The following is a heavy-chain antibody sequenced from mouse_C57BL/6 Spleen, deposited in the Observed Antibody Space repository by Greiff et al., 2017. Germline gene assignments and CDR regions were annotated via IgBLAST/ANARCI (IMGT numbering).Heavy chain of an antibody. CDR2: ISYDGSN. Sequence: VQLKESGPGLVKPSQSLSLTCSVTGYSITSGYYWNWIRQFPGNKLEWMGYISYDGSNNYNPSLKNRISITRDTSKNQFFLKLNSVTTEDTATYYCAREPEGDGFAYWGQGTLVTVSA. CDR1: GYSITSGYY. V-gene: IGHV3-6*01. CDR3: AREPEGDGFAY. J-gene: IGHJ3*01. D-gene: IGHD3-3*01.